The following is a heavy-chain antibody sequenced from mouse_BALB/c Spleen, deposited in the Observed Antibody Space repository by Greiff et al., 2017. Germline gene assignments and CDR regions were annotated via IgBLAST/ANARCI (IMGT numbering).Heavy chain of an antibody. J-gene: IGHJ3*01. CDR3: VGGNSWFAY. D-gene: IGHD2-1*01. CDR2: IRSKSNNYAT. CDR1: GFTFNTNA. V-gene: IGHV10S3*01. Sequence: EAGGGLVQPKGSLKLSCAASGFTFNTNAMNWVRQAPGKGLEWVARIRSKSNNYATYYADSVKDRFTISRDDSQSMLYLQMNNLKTEDTAMYYCVGGNSWFAYWGQGTLVTVSA.